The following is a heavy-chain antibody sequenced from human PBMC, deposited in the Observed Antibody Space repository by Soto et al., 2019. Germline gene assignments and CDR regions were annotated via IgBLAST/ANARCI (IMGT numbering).Heavy chain of an antibody. Sequence: EVQLLESGGGLVQPGGSLRLSCAASGFTFSSYAMSWVRQAPGKGLEWVSAISGSGGSTYYADSVKGRFTISRDNSKNTLYLQMNSLRAEDTAAYYCAKDPHSSWQYYYYGMDVWGQGTTVTVSS. V-gene: IGHV3-23*01. J-gene: IGHJ6*02. D-gene: IGHD6-13*01. CDR2: ISGSGGST. CDR1: GFTFSSYA. CDR3: AKDPHSSWQYYYYGMDV.